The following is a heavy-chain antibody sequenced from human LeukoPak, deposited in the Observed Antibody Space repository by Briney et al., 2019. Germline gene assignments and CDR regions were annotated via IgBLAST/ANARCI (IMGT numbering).Heavy chain of an antibody. D-gene: IGHD7-27*01. CDR2: ISSSGSTI. V-gene: IGHV3-11*01. CDR1: GFTFSDYY. Sequence: GGSLRPSCAASGFTFSDYYMSWIRQAPGKGLEWVSYISSSGSTIYYADSVKGRFTISRDNAKNSLYLQMNSLRAEDTAVYYCAREANWGSSYYYYGMDVWGQGTTVTVSS. J-gene: IGHJ6*02. CDR3: AREANWGSSYYYYGMDV.